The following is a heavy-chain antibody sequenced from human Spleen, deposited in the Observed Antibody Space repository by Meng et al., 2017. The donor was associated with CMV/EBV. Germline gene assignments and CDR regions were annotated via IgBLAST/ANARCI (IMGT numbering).Heavy chain of an antibody. CDR2: ISSSGSTI. Sequence: GESLKISCAASGLTFSDYYMSWIRQAPGKGLEWVSYISSSGSTIYYADSVKGRFTISRDNAKNSLYLQMNSLRAEDTAVYYCASMWGYRRYCSSTSWYGAYYYYGMDVWGQGTTVTVSS. CDR3: ASMWGYRRYCSSTSWYGAYYYYGMDV. CDR1: GLTFSDYY. D-gene: IGHD2-2*01. V-gene: IGHV3-11*04. J-gene: IGHJ6*02.